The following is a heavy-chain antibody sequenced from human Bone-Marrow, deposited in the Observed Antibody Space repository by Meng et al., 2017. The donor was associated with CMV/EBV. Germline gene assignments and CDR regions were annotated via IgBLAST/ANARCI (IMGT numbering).Heavy chain of an antibody. CDR1: GYTFTTYD. CDR2: MNPNSGNT. J-gene: IGHJ4*02. D-gene: IGHD4-11*01. Sequence: ASVKVSCKASGYTFTTYDINWVRQATGQGLEWMGWMNPNSGNTGYAQKFQGRVTLTRDTSISTAYMELSRLRSDDTAVYYCARGRTVTFPNFGYWGQGTLVTVSS. CDR3: ARGRTVTFPNFGY. V-gene: IGHV1-8*01.